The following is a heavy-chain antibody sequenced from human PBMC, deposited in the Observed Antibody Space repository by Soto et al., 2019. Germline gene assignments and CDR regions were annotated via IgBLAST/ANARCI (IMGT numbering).Heavy chain of an antibody. J-gene: IGHJ6*02. V-gene: IGHV3-21*01. CDR2: ISSSSSYI. Sequence: LRLSCAASGFTFSSYSMNWVRQAPGKGLEWVSSISSSSSYIYYADSVKGRFTISRDNAKNSLYLQMNSLRAEDTAVYYCAREGDSSGWYSPYYYGMDVWGQGTTVTVSS. CDR1: GFTFSSYS. D-gene: IGHD6-13*01. CDR3: AREGDSSGWYSPYYYGMDV.